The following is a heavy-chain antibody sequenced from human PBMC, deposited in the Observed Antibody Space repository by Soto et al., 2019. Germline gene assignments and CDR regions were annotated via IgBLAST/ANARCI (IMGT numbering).Heavy chain of an antibody. V-gene: IGHV1-46*01. J-gene: IGHJ5*02. CDR1: GFSFTTYY. D-gene: IGHD3-22*01. CDR2: ITPSGGGT. Sequence: QVQLVQSGAEVKKPGASVKLSCKASGFSFTTYYMHWVRQAPGQGPEWMGVITPSGGGTIYPQKFQGRVTLTRETSTSTVYMELSSLRSADTAVYYCARDLNSRSSSGWFAHWGQGTLVTVSS. CDR3: ARDLNSRSSSGWFAH.